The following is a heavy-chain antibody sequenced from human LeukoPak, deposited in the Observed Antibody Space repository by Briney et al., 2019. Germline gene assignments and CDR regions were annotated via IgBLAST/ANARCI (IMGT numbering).Heavy chain of an antibody. CDR1: GFTFSSYG. J-gene: IGHJ4*02. D-gene: IGHD3-22*01. CDR3: AKVPKRDKDDSSGYYYWGSGNYFDY. V-gene: IGHV3-23*01. CDR2: ISGSGGST. Sequence: GGSLRLSCAASGFTFSSYGMSWVRQAPGKGLEWVSAISGSGGSTYYADSVKGRFTISRDNSKNTLYLQMNSLRAEDTAVYYCAKVPKRDKDDSSGYYYWGSGNYFDYWGQGTLVTVSS.